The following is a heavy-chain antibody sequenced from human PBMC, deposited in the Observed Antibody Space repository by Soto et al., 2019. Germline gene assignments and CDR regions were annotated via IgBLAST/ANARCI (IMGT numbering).Heavy chain of an antibody. V-gene: IGHV1-3*01. CDR2: INAGNADR. Sequence: ASVKVSCKASGYTFTDYAIQWVRQAPGHRLEGMGWINAGNADRKYSQSFQGRVTITRDTSASTAYMELSSLRSEDTAIYFCARGIWAAHSLANYFDNWGQETQVTVSS. CDR3: ARGIWAAHSLANYFDN. J-gene: IGHJ4*02. CDR1: GYTFTDYA. D-gene: IGHD2-15*01.